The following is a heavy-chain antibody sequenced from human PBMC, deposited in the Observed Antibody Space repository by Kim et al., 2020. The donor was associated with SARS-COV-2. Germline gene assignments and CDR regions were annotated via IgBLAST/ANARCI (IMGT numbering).Heavy chain of an antibody. CDR1: GYVFTTYA. D-gene: IGHD6-13*01. CDR3: ARGGISSCPTDY. V-gene: IGHV1-3*01. Sequence: ASVKVSCKASGYVFTTYAIHWVRQAPGQRLEWMGWIDADNGNTKYSQKFQGRVSITRDTSAKTAYMEVSSLRSEDTAVYYCARGGISSCPTDYWGQGTLVTVSS. CDR2: IDADNGNT. J-gene: IGHJ4*02.